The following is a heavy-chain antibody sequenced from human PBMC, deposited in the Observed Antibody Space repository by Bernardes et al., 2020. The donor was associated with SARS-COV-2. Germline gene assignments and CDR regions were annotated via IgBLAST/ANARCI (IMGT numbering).Heavy chain of an antibody. V-gene: IGHV3-21*01. CDR2: ISSSSSYI. D-gene: IGHD4-17*01. CDR3: GRGDYGFDY. J-gene: IGHJ4*02. CDR1: GFTFSASN. Sequence: GGSLRLSCVASGFTFSASNMNWVRQAPGKGLEWVSSISSSSSYIYYADSVRGRFTISRDNAKNSLYLQMNSLRAEDTAVYYCGRGDYGFDYWGQGTLVTVSS.